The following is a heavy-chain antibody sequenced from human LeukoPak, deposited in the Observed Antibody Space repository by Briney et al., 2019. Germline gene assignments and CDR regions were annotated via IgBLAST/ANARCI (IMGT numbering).Heavy chain of an antibody. CDR2: INHSGST. J-gene: IGHJ3*02. CDR1: GGSFSGYY. Sequence: SETLSLTCAVYGGSFSGYYWSWIRQPPGKGLEWIGGINHSGSTNYNPSLKSRVTISVDTSKNQFSLKLSSVTAADTAVYYCARIDHYYYGSGSYYNTSKDAFDIWGQGTMVTVSS. V-gene: IGHV4-34*01. D-gene: IGHD3-10*01. CDR3: ARIDHYYYGSGSYYNTSKDAFDI.